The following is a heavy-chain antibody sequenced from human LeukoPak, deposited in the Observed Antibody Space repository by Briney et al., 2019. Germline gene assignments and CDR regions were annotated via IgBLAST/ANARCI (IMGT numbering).Heavy chain of an antibody. J-gene: IGHJ6*03. D-gene: IGHD3-10*01. CDR2: TYYSGST. V-gene: IGHV4-39*07. Sequence: SETLSLTCTVSGGSISSSRYYWGWLRQPPGTGLEWIGSTYYSGSTYYNPSLKSRVTMSIDTSKNQFSLKLTSVTAADTAVYYCARLGSSWAGSYSTYYYYYYMDVWGKGTTVTISS. CDR3: ARLGSSWAGSYSTYYYYYYMDV. CDR1: GGSISSSRYY.